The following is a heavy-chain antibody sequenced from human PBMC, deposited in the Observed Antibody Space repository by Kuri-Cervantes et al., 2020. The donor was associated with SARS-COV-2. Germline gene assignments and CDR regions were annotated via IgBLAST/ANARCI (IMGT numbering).Heavy chain of an antibody. Sequence: SETLSLTCTVSGGSISSSSYYWGWIRQPPGKGLEWIGSIYYSGSTYYNPSLKSRVTISVDTSKNQFSLKLSSVTAADTAVYYCAREFPSSPVHAFDIWGQGTMVTVSS. J-gene: IGHJ3*02. D-gene: IGHD6-6*01. CDR2: IYYSGST. V-gene: IGHV4-39*07. CDR3: AREFPSSPVHAFDI. CDR1: GGSISSSSYY.